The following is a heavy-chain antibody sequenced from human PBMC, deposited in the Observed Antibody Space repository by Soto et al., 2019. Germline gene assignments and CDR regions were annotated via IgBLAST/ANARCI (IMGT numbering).Heavy chain of an antibody. J-gene: IGHJ6*02. D-gene: IGHD3-10*01. Sequence: QVQLQESGPGLVKPSQTLSLTCTVSGGSISSGGYYWSWIRQHPGKGLEWIGYIYYSGSTYYNPSPKSRVTISVVTAKNQFSRKLSSVTAADTAVYYCARGSDYYGSGRLYYYGMDVWGQGTTVTVSS. V-gene: IGHV4-31*03. CDR3: ARGSDYYGSGRLYYYGMDV. CDR1: GGSISSGGYY. CDR2: IYYSGST.